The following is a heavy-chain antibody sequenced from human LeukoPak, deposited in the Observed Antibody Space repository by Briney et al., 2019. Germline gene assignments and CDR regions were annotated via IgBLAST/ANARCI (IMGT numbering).Heavy chain of an antibody. Sequence: SETLSLTCTVSGGSISGWYWSWIRQPPGKGLEWIGNIYGSGYTNYNPSLKSRVTMSIDTSKNHFSLKLTSVTAADTATYYCARDRTYYYDSSGSPGAFDIWGQGTMVTVSS. CDR1: GGSISGWY. D-gene: IGHD3-22*01. CDR2: IYGSGYT. J-gene: IGHJ3*02. V-gene: IGHV4-59*01. CDR3: ARDRTYYYDSSGSPGAFDI.